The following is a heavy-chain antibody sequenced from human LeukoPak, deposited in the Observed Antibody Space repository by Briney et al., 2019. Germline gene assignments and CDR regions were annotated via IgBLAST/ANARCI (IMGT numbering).Heavy chain of an antibody. CDR3: ARVGYSSSWYAAPGASDI. V-gene: IGHV4-59*01. D-gene: IGHD6-13*01. J-gene: IGHJ3*02. Sequence: SETLSLTCTVSGGSISSYYWSWIRQPPGKGLEWIGYIYYSGSTNYNPSLKSRVTISVDTSKNQFSLKLSSVTAADTAVYYCARVGYSSSWYAAPGASDIWGQGTMVTVSS. CDR2: IYYSGST. CDR1: GGSISSYY.